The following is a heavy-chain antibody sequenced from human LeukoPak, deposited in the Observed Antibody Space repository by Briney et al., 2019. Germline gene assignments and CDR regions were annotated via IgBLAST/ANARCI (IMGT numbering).Heavy chain of an antibody. Sequence: PSETLSLTCAVYGGSFSGYYWSWIRQPPGKGLEWIGEINHSGSTNYNPSLKSRVTISVDTSKNQFSLKLSSVTAADTAVYYCARGKGTTGDYGDYDSDEIVAFDYWGQGTLVTVSS. CDR1: GGSFSGYY. J-gene: IGHJ4*02. D-gene: IGHD4-17*01. CDR3: ARGKGTTGDYGDYDSDEIVAFDY. CDR2: INHSGST. V-gene: IGHV4-34*01.